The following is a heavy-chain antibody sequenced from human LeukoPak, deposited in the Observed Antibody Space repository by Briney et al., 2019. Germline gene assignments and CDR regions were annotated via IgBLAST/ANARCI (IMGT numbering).Heavy chain of an antibody. Sequence: ASVKVSCKASGYSFTDYYPHWVRQAPGQGLEWMGWMKPESGKTGTAQRFQGRVTLTRDTSTSTAYMEVTRLTSDDTAIYYCARDKNPTVFDYWGQGTLVTVSS. V-gene: IGHV1-2*02. J-gene: IGHJ4*01. CDR2: MKPESGKT. CDR1: GYSFTDYY. CDR3: ARDKNPTVFDY.